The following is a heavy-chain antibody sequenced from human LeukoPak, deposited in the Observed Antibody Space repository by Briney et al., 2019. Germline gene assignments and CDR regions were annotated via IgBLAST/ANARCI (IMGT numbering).Heavy chain of an antibody. D-gene: IGHD3-3*01. Sequence: GGSLRLSCAASGFTFSSYAMHWVRQAPGKGLEWVAVISYDGSNKYYADSVKGRFTISRDNAKNSLYLQMNSLRAEDTAVYYCARLDSGVAMGAFDIWGQGTMVTVSS. J-gene: IGHJ3*02. V-gene: IGHV3-30*04. CDR1: GFTFSSYA. CDR3: ARLDSGVAMGAFDI. CDR2: ISYDGSNK.